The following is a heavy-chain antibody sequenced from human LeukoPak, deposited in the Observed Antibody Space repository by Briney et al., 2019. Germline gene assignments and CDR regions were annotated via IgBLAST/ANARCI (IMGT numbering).Heavy chain of an antibody. Sequence: SVKVSCKASGGTFSSYAISWARQAPGQGLEWMGGIIPIFGTANYAQKFQGRVTITADKSTSTAYMELSSLRSEDTAVYYCASTDSSGYYYDNWFDPWGQGTLVTVSS. CDR1: GGTFSSYA. CDR2: IIPIFGTA. V-gene: IGHV1-69*06. CDR3: ASTDSSGYYYDNWFDP. J-gene: IGHJ5*02. D-gene: IGHD3-22*01.